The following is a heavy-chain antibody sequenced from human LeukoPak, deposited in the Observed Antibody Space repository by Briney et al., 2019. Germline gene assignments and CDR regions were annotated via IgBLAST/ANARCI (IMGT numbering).Heavy chain of an antibody. Sequence: SETLSLTCTLSGGSVSSSSYYWGWIRQPPGKGLEWIGSIYYSGSTYYNPSLKSRVTISVDTSKNQFSLKLSSVTAADTAVYYCARHPPVNWFDPWGQGTLVTVSS. CDR1: GGSVSSSSYY. CDR2: IYYSGST. V-gene: IGHV4-39*01. CDR3: ARHPPVNWFDP. J-gene: IGHJ5*02.